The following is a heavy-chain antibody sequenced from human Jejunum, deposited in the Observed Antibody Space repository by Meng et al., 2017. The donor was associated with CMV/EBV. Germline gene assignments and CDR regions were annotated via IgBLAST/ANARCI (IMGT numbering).Heavy chain of an antibody. V-gene: IGHV3-21*01. Sequence: FSSYSMNWVRQAPGKGLEWVSSISHSTTYIYSADSLRGRFTISRDNAKNSLYLQMNSLTAEDTAVYYCARGSYFYGSGSDFGMDVWGQGTTVTVSS. D-gene: IGHD3-10*01. CDR2: ISHSTTYI. CDR1: FSSYS. J-gene: IGHJ6*02. CDR3: ARGSYFYGSGSDFGMDV.